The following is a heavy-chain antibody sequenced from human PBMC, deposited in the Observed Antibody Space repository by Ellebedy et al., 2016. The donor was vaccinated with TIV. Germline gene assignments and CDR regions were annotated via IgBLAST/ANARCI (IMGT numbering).Heavy chain of an antibody. CDR2: IYYSGST. Sequence: MPSETLSLTCIASGGSISSYYWSWIRQPPGKGLEWIGYIYYSGSTNYNPSLKSRVTISVDTSKNQFSLKLSSVTAADPAVYYCARHRAQWLPYFDYWGQGTLVTVSS. CDR1: GGSISSYY. D-gene: IGHD6-19*01. J-gene: IGHJ4*02. V-gene: IGHV4-59*08. CDR3: ARHRAQWLPYFDY.